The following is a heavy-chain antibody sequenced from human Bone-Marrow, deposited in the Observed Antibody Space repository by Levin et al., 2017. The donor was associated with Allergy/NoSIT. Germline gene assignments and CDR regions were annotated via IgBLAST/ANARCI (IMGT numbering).Heavy chain of an antibody. J-gene: IGHJ3*02. Sequence: GGSLRLSCTASGFTFGEYSMNWVRQAPGKGLEWVSSISHKGSWTYTAGSMRGRFTISRDNSNNLLFLQMDTVRVEDSAVYYCARISSSSVAFDIWGQGTLVTVSS. CDR3: ARISSSSVAFDI. D-gene: IGHD6-6*01. CDR2: ISHKGSWT. CDR1: GFTFGEYS. V-gene: IGHV3-21*06.